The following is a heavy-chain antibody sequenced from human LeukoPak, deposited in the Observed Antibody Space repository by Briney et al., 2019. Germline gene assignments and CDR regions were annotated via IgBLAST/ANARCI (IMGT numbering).Heavy chain of an antibody. CDR2: IIPIFGTA. J-gene: IGHJ4*02. Sequence: SVKVSCKASGGTFSSYAISWVRQAPGQGLEWMGRIIPIFGTANYAQKFQGRVTITADESTSTAYMELRSLRSDDTAVYYCARDLVTYYYDSSGYSLDYWGQGTLVTVSS. CDR3: ARDLVTYYYDSSGYSLDY. V-gene: IGHV1-69*13. CDR1: GGTFSSYA. D-gene: IGHD3-22*01.